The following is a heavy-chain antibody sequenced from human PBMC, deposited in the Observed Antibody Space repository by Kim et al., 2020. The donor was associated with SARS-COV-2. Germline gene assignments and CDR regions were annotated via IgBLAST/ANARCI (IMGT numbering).Heavy chain of an antibody. CDR2: ISSSSSTI. Sequence: GGSLRLSCAASGFTFSSYSMNWVRQAPGKGLEWVSYISSSSSTIYYADSVKGRFTISRDNAKNSLYLQMNSLRAEDTAVYYCAREGGSGVDYYYYGMDVWGQGTTVTVSS. D-gene: IGHD3-10*01. V-gene: IGHV3-48*04. CDR3: AREGGSGVDYYYYGMDV. J-gene: IGHJ6*02. CDR1: GFTFSSYS.